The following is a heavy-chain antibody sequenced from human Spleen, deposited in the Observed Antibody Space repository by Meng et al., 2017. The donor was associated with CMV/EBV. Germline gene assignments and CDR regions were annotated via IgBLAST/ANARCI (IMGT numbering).Heavy chain of an antibody. D-gene: IGHD6-19*01. CDR3: ARENPRWLAVDY. V-gene: IGHV1-18*03. J-gene: IGHJ4*02. CDR2: ISPYNGKT. CDR1: GYTFINYD. Sequence: ASVKVSCKASGYTFINYDISWVRQAPGQGLEWMGWISPYNGKTNYAQNLQGRLTMTTDTSTSTAYMELRSLRSGDMAVYYCARENPRWLAVDYWGQGTLVTVSS.